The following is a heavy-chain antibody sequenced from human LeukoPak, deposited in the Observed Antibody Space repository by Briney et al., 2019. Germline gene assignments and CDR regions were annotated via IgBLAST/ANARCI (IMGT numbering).Heavy chain of an antibody. CDR1: GHTFTSYG. J-gene: IGHJ4*02. CDR2: ISAYNGNT. V-gene: IGHV1-18*01. Sequence: GASVKVSCKASGHTFTSYGISWVRQAPGQGLEWMGWISAYNGNTNYAQKLQGRVTMTTDTSTSTAYMELRSLRSDDTAVYYCASGTTVTTTNIFDYWGQGTLVTVSS. CDR3: ASGTTVTTTNIFDY. D-gene: IGHD4-17*01.